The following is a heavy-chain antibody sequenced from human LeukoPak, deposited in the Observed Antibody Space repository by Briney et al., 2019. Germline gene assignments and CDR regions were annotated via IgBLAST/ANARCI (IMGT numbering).Heavy chain of an antibody. CDR3: AKALGNWNYEDY. Sequence: GRSLRLSCAASGFTFSSYAMHWVRQAPGKGLEWVAVISYDGSNKYYADSVKGRFTISRGNSKNTLYLQMSSLRTEDTAVYFCAKALGNWNYEDYWGQGTLVSVSS. CDR1: GFTFSSYA. V-gene: IGHV3-30-3*01. D-gene: IGHD1-7*01. CDR2: ISYDGSNK. J-gene: IGHJ4*02.